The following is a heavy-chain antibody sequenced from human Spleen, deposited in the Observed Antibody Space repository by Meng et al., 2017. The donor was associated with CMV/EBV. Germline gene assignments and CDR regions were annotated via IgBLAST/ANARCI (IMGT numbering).Heavy chain of an antibody. CDR2: MHYTGRT. J-gene: IGHJ4*02. Sequence: SETLSLTCTVSGGSITSDYWSWIRQPPGKGLEWIGYMHYTGRTNYNPSLKSRVTISVDTSKNQFSLKLSSVTAADTAVYYCARGFYDSSGYYYDYWGQGTLVTVSS. V-gene: IGHV4-59*01. D-gene: IGHD3-22*01. CDR1: GGSITSDY. CDR3: ARGFYDSSGYYYDY.